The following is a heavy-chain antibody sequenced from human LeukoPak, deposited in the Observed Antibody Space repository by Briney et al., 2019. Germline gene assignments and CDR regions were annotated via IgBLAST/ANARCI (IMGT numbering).Heavy chain of an antibody. CDR3: AKDSDIVVVPAASPVDY. CDR2: ISGSGGST. Sequence: GGSLRFSCAASGFTFSSYAMSWVRQAPGKGLEWVSAISGSGGSTYYADSVKGRFTISRDNSKNTLYLQMNSLRAEDTAVYYCAKDSDIVVVPAASPVDYWGQGTLVTVSS. CDR1: GFTFSSYA. V-gene: IGHV3-23*01. D-gene: IGHD2-2*01. J-gene: IGHJ4*02.